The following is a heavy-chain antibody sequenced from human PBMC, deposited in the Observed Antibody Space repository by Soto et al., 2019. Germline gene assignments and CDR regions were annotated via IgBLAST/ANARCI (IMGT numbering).Heavy chain of an antibody. D-gene: IGHD3-22*01. Sequence: GDSLKISCKGSGNSFTSYWTGWVRQIPGKGLQGMGIIYPGDSDPRYSPSFQGQVTTSADKSISTADLQWSSLKGWDTAMYYRARPVYHTSGFDYQSPHYYDYWGQGTLVTVSS. CDR2: IYPGDSDP. V-gene: IGHV5-51*01. J-gene: IGHJ4*02. CDR3: ARPVYHTSGFDYQSPHYYDY. CDR1: GNSFTSYW.